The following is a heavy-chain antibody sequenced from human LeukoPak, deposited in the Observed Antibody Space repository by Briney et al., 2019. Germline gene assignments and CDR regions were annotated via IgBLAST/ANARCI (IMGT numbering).Heavy chain of an antibody. CDR2: INVEGNYI. J-gene: IGHJ4*02. Sequence: GKSLRLSCAASGFTVSRYWMHWVRQAPGKGLVWVARINVEGNYIDYAESVKGRFTITRDSAMNTLYLQMNSVRAEDTAVYSCARDLTGPYDHWGQGTLVTVSS. V-gene: IGHV3-74*01. CDR3: ARDLTGPYDH. D-gene: IGHD3-22*01. CDR1: GFTVSRYW.